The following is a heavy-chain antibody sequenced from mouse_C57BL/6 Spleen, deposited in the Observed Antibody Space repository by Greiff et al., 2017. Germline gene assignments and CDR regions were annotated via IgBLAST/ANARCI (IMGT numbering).Heavy chain of an antibody. CDR2: INPGSGGT. CDR1: GYAFTNYL. D-gene: IGHD2-2*01. J-gene: IGHJ4*01. V-gene: IGHV1-54*01. Sequence: QVQLQQSGAELVRPGTSVKVSCKASGYAFTNYLIEWVKQRPGQGLEWIGVINPGSGGTNYNEKFKGKATLTADKSSSTAYRQLSSLTSEDSAVYFCARAGEGYPYAMDYWCQGTSVTVSS. CDR3: ARAGEGYPYAMDY.